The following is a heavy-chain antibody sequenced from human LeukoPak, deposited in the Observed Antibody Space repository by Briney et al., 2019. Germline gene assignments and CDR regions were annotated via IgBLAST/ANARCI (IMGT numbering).Heavy chain of an antibody. V-gene: IGHV3-53*05. Sequence: PGGSLRLSCAASGFTVSSNYMSWVRQAPGKGLEWVSVIYSGGSTYYADSVKGRFTISRDNAKNSPYLQMNSLRAEDTALYYCAKAARRGYFDYWGQGTLVTVSS. CDR1: GFTVSSNY. CDR3: AKAARRGYFDY. J-gene: IGHJ4*02. D-gene: IGHD6-6*01. CDR2: IYSGGST.